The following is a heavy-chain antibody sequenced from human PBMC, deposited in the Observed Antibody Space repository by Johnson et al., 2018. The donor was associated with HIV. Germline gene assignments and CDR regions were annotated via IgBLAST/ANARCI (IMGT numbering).Heavy chain of an antibody. CDR3: AREKTTPDAFDI. Sequence: QVQLVESGGGVVQPWGSLRLSCAASGFTFSSYGMHWVRQAPGKGLEWVAFIRYDGSNKYYADSVKGRFTISRDNSKNTLYLQMNSLRAEDTAVYYCAREKTTPDAFDIWGQGTMVTVSS. V-gene: IGHV3-30*02. CDR2: IRYDGSNK. D-gene: IGHD4-11*01. CDR1: GFTFSSYG. J-gene: IGHJ3*02.